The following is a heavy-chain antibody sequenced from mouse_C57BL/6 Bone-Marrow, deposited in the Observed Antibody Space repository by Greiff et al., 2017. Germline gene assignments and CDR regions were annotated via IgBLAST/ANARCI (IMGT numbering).Heavy chain of an antibody. J-gene: IGHJ2*01. V-gene: IGHV1-82*01. D-gene: IGHD2-5*01. CDR1: GYAFSSSW. CDR3: ARSVYYSNYRVDY. Sequence: VKLPPSGPELVKPGASVKISCKASGYAFSSSWMNWVKQRPGKGLEWIGRIYPGDGDTNYNGKFKGKATLTADKSSSTAYMQLSSLTSEDSAVYFCARSVYYSNYRVDYWGQGTTLTVSS. CDR2: IYPGDGDT.